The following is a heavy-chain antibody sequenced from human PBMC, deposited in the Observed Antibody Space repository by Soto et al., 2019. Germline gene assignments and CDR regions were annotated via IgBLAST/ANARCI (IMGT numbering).Heavy chain of an antibody. V-gene: IGHV3-7*01. D-gene: IGHD3-16*01. CDR1: GFSFSDSL. CDR3: ASLGRHG. CDR2: INQYGSEK. Sequence: GSLRPALTASGFSFSDSLMDWVRQAPGKGPEWVANINQYGSEKNYVDSVKGRFTISRDNAKNSLYLQMNSLRVEDTAVYYCASLGRHGWGQGTTVTVSS. J-gene: IGHJ6*02.